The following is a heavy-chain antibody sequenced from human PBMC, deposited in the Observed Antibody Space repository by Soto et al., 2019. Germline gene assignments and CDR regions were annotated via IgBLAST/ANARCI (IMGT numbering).Heavy chain of an antibody. CDR1: GFTFSSYG. Sequence: VQLVESGGGVVQPGRSLRLSCAASGFTFSSYGMHWVRQAPGKGLEWVAVIWYDGSNKYYADSVKGRFTISRDNSKNTLYLQMNSLRAEDTAVYYCARDINYYGSGTPGYWGQGTLVTVSS. CDR3: ARDINYYGSGTPGY. V-gene: IGHV3-33*01. CDR2: IWYDGSNK. J-gene: IGHJ4*02. D-gene: IGHD3-10*01.